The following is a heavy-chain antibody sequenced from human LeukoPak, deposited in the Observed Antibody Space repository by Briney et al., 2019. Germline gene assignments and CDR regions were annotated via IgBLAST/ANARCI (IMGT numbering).Heavy chain of an antibody. CDR1: GFTFSSYA. Sequence: TGGSLRLSCAASGFTFSSYAMSWVRQAPGKGLGWVSAISTSGGSTYYADSVKGRFTISRDNSKNTLYLQMNSLRAEDTALYYCAKKVVYYAFDIWGQGTMVTVSS. CDR3: AKKVVYYAFDI. V-gene: IGHV3-23*01. CDR2: ISTSGGST. D-gene: IGHD5/OR15-5a*01. J-gene: IGHJ3*02.